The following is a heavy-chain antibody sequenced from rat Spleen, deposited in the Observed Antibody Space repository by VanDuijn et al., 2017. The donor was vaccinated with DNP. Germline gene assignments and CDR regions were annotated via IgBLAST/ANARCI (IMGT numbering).Heavy chain of an antibody. J-gene: IGHJ4*01. V-gene: IGHV5-31*01. CDR3: ARGDYGYNRYAMDA. CDR2: ITSSGGYT. CDR1: GFTFDGYW. D-gene: IGHD1-9*01. Sequence: EVQLVESGGDLVQPGRSLKLSCVASGFTFDGYWMTWIRQVPGKGLEWVASITSSGGYTYYPASVKGRFTISRDNAKNTLYLQMSSLRSEDTATYYCARGDYGYNRYAMDAWGQGTSVTVSS.